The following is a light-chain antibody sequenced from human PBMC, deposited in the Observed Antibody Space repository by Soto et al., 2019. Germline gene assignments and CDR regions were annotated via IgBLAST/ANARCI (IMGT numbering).Light chain of an antibody. CDR1: QGIRND. Sequence: AVQMTQSPSSLSASVVGRFTITCRASQGIRNDLGWYQQKPGKAPKLLIYAASSLQSGVPSRFSGSGSGTDFTLTISSLQPEDFATYYCLQDYNYPWTFGQGTKVDIK. J-gene: IGKJ1*01. V-gene: IGKV1-6*01. CDR3: LQDYNYPWT. CDR2: AAS.